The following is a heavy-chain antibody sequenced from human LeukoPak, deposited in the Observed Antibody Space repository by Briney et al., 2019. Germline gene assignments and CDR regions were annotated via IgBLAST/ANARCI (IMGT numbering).Heavy chain of an antibody. CDR3: ARPLASGSSWAAY. J-gene: IGHJ4*02. CDR2: IYPDDSDT. V-gene: IGHV5-51*01. CDR1: GYSFATYW. D-gene: IGHD3-10*01. Sequence: GESLKISCKGSGYSFATYWIGWVRQMPGKGLEWMGIIYPDDSDTRYSPSFQGQVTISVDKSISTAYLQWSSLKASDTAMYYCARPLASGSSWAAYWGQGTLVTVST.